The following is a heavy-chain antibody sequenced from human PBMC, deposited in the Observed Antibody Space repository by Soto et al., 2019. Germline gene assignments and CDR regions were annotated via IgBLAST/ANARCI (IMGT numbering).Heavy chain of an antibody. CDR3: ARDQTTDFWSGYSPETRFDY. Sequence: GSLRLSCAASGFTFSSYAMHWVRQAPGKGLEYVSAISSNGGSTYYANSVKGRFTISRDNSKNTLYLQMGSLRAEDMAVYYCARDQTTDFWSGYSPETRFDYWGQGTLVTVSS. CDR1: GFTFSSYA. CDR2: ISSNGGST. D-gene: IGHD3-3*01. V-gene: IGHV3-64*01. J-gene: IGHJ4*02.